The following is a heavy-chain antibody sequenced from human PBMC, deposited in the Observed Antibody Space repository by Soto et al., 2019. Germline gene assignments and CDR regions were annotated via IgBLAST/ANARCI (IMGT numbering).Heavy chain of an antibody. CDR3: AGGYDGTAFDT. V-gene: IGHV1-69*01. D-gene: IGHD3-22*01. Sequence: QVQLVQSGAEVKKPGSSVKVSCKASGGTFSSYAISWVRQAPGQGLEWMGGIIPIFGTANYAQKFQGRVTITADESTSTAYRELSGLRFETTAVYYWAGGYDGTAFDTWGKGKMVTVSS. J-gene: IGHJ3*02. CDR2: IIPIFGTA. CDR1: GGTFSSYA.